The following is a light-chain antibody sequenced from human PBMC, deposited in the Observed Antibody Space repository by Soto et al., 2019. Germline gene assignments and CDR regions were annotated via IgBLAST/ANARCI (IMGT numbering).Light chain of an antibody. CDR2: SAS. CDR1: QNLGTLY. J-gene: IGKJ1*01. Sequence: EIVLTQSPGALSLSPGERGTLSCRASQNLGTLYLAWFQQKSGQAPRLLIYSASRRATGIPDRFTGSGSGTDLTLTINRVEPEDFAVYFCPQYAGSPRPFGQGTKVDI. V-gene: IGKV3-20*01. CDR3: PQYAGSPRP.